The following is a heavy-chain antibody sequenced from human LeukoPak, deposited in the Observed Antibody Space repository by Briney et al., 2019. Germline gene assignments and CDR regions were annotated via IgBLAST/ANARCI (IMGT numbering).Heavy chain of an antibody. J-gene: IGHJ2*01. Sequence: PSETLSLTCAVYGGSFSGYYWRWIRQPPGKGLEWIGEINHSGSTNYNPSLKSRVTISVDTSKNQFSLKLSSVTAADTAVYYCARGPDIVVVPAAYDYWYFDLWGRGTLVTVSS. CDR3: ARGPDIVVVPAAYDYWYFDL. V-gene: IGHV4-34*01. CDR2: INHSGST. CDR1: GGSFSGYY. D-gene: IGHD2-2*01.